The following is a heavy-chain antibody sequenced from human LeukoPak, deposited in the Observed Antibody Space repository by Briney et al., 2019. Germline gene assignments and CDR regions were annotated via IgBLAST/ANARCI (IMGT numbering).Heavy chain of an antibody. Sequence: PGGSLRLSCAASGFTFSSYAMSWVRQAPGKGLEWVSAISGSGGSTYYADSVKDRFTISRDNAKNSLYLQMNSLRAEDTAVYYCARDPHSSSWYVRPDFDYWGQGTLVTVSS. CDR3: ARDPHSSSWYVRPDFDY. CDR2: ISGSGGST. D-gene: IGHD6-13*01. V-gene: IGHV3-23*01. J-gene: IGHJ4*02. CDR1: GFTFSSYA.